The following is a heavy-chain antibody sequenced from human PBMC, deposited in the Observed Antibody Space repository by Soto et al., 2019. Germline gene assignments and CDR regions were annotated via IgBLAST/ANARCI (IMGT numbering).Heavy chain of an antibody. CDR1: GFTFSSYA. D-gene: IGHD3-9*01. CDR3: AKDRDTRYFDWLSGGFDY. V-gene: IGHV3-23*01. CDR2: ISGSGGST. Sequence: EVQLLESGGGLVQPGGSLRLSCAASGFTFSSYAMSWVRQAPGKGLEWVSAISGSGGSTYYADSVKGRFTISRDNSKNTLFLQMHSRRAEDTAVYYGAKDRDTRYFDWLSGGFDYWGQGALFTVSS. J-gene: IGHJ4*02.